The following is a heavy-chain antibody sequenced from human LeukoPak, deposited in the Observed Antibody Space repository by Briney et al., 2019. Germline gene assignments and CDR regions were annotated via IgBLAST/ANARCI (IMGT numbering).Heavy chain of an antibody. CDR1: GGSIRSSYYY. CDR3: ASLSGFYLD. V-gene: IGHV4-39*01. J-gene: IGHJ4*02. Sequence: SETLSLTCTVSGGSIRSSYYYWGWIRQPPGKGLEWIGSIYDSGSTYYNPSLKSRVTITVDTSKNQFSLKLNSVTAADTAVYYCASLSGFYLDWGQGTLVTVSS. CDR2: IYDSGST. D-gene: IGHD3-22*01.